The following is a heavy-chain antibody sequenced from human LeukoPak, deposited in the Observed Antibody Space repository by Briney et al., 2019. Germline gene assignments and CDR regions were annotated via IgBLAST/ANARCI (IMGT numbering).Heavy chain of an antibody. V-gene: IGHV4-59*01. CDR1: GGSISSYY. Sequence: SETLSLTCTVAGGSISSYYWRWIRQPPGQGLEWSGYIYYSGSTNYNPSLKSRVTISVETSKNQFSLKLSSVTAADTAVYYCARWSGGTRDYYGMDVWCQGTTVTVSS. D-gene: IGHD3-10*01. CDR3: ARWSGGTRDYYGMDV. CDR2: IYYSGST. J-gene: IGHJ6*02.